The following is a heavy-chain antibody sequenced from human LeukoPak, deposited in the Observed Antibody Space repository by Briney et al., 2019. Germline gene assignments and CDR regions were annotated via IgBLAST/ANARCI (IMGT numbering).Heavy chain of an antibody. CDR2: LDPEDGEI. CDR1: GYTLTELS. CDR3: ATGGVWDILKY. D-gene: IGHD1-26*01. V-gene: IGHV1-24*01. Sequence: GSVKVSCKVSGYTLTELSTHWVRQAPGKGREWMGGLDPEDGEIIYAQKFQGRVTMTEDTSTDTAYMELRSLRSEDTAVYYCATGGVWDILKYWGQGTLVTVSS. J-gene: IGHJ4*02.